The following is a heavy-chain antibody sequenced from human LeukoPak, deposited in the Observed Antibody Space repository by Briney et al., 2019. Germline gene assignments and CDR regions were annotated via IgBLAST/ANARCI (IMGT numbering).Heavy chain of an antibody. Sequence: SETLSLTCTVSGYSISSGYYWGWIRQPPGKGLEWIGSIYHSGSTYYNPSLKSRVTISVDTSKNQFSLKLSSVTAADTAVYYCARGLYSSGWGYYFDYWGQGTLVTVSS. CDR2: IYHSGST. J-gene: IGHJ4*02. CDR3: ARGLYSSGWGYYFDY. CDR1: GYSISSGYY. V-gene: IGHV4-38-2*02. D-gene: IGHD6-19*01.